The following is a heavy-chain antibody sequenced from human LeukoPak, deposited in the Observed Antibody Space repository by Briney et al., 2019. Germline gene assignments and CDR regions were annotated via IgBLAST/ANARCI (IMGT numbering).Heavy chain of an antibody. CDR2: IYHSGST. J-gene: IGHJ4*02. Sequence: SSETLSLTCAVSGGSISSSNWWSWVRQPPGKGLEWIGEIYHSGSTNYNPSLKSRVTISVDKSKNQFSLKLSSVTAADTAVYYCARALYYDSSGFDYWGQGTLVTVSS. CDR3: ARALYYDSSGFDY. V-gene: IGHV4-4*02. CDR1: GGSISSSNW. D-gene: IGHD3-22*01.